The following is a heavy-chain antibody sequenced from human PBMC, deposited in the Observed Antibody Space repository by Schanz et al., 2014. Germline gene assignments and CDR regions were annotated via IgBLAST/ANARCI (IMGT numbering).Heavy chain of an antibody. J-gene: IGHJ4*02. CDR3: AKVGLYYYGSGFDY. CDR1: GFTFSSYA. Sequence: DVQLLESGGGLVQPGGSLRLSCAASGFTFSSYAMSWVRQPPGKGLEWVSSIRGSGGGTDYADSVKGRFTISRDNSKNTLYLQMNSLRAEDTAVYYCAKVGLYYYGSGFDYWGQGTLVTVSS. D-gene: IGHD3-10*01. V-gene: IGHV3-23*01. CDR2: IRGSGGGT.